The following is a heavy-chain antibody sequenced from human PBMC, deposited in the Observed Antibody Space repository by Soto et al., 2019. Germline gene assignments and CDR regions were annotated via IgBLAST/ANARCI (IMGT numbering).Heavy chain of an antibody. V-gene: IGHV1-18*01. CDR2: ISAYNGNT. J-gene: IGHJ4*02. CDR1: GYTFTSYG. D-gene: IGHD3-10*01. Sequence: ASVKLSCKAPGYTFTSYGISWVRQAPGQGLEWMGWISAYNGNTNYAQKLQGRVTMTTDTSTSTAYMELRSLRSDDTAVYYCARGGVVTYYYGSGSPIDYWGQGTLVTVSS. CDR3: ARGGVVTYYYGSGSPIDY.